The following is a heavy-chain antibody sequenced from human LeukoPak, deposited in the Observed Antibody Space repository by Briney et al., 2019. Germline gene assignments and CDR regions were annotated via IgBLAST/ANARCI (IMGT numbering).Heavy chain of an antibody. Sequence: GGSLRLSCAASGFTFSSYSMNWVRQAPGNGLEWVSSISSSSSYIYYADSVKGRFTISRDNAKNSLYLQMNSLRAEDTAVYYCARDKTWGNQLLYYWGQGTLVTVSS. CDR1: GFTFSSYS. V-gene: IGHV3-21*01. CDR2: ISSSSSYI. D-gene: IGHD2-2*01. J-gene: IGHJ4*02. CDR3: ARDKTWGNQLLYY.